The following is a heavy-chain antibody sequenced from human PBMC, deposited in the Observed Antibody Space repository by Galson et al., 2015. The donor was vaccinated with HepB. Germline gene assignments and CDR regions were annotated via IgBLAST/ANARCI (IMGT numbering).Heavy chain of an antibody. D-gene: IGHD2-15*01. J-gene: IGHJ5*02. Sequence: SLRLSCAASGFTFSSYSMNWVRQAPGKGLEWVSSISSGSTYIYYADSVKGRFTISRDNAKNSLYLQMNSLRAEDTAVYYCASVSCSGGSCHGGLDPWAREPWSPSPQ. CDR1: GFTFSSYS. CDR2: ISSGSTYI. CDR3: ASVSCSGGSCHGGLDP. V-gene: IGHV3-21*01.